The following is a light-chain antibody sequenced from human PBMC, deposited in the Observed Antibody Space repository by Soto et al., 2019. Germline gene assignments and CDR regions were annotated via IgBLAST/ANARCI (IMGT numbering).Light chain of an antibody. CDR1: ESVITY. J-gene: IGKJ4*01. CDR3: LQSYSNPPT. CDR2: TAS. Sequence: DIQMTQSPSSLSASVGDRVTITCRASESVITYLNWYRQKPGKAPNLLIHTASTLESGVPTRFSGSGSGTDFTLTISSLQPEDFGIYYCLQSYSNPPTFGGGTKVEI. V-gene: IGKV1-39*01.